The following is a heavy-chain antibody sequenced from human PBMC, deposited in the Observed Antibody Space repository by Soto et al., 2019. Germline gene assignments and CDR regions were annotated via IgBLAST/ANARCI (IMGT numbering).Heavy chain of an antibody. Sequence: GGSLRLSCAASGFTFSSYDMHWVRQATGKGLEWVSAIGTAGDTYYAGSVKGRFTISRENAKNSLYLQMNSLRAEDTAVYYCARPMEYCSGGSCHAFAIWGQGTMVTVSS. D-gene: IGHD2-15*01. J-gene: IGHJ3*02. V-gene: IGHV3-13*01. CDR2: IGTAGDT. CDR3: ARPMEYCSGGSCHAFAI. CDR1: GFTFSSYD.